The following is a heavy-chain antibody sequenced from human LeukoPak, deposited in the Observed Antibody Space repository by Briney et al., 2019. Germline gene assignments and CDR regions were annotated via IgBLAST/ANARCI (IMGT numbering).Heavy chain of an antibody. Sequence: GGSLRLSCATSGFTFTTFWMHWVRQAPGKGLVWVSRINHDGSSTNYADCVKGRFTISRDNAKNTVYLQMNSLRAEDTAVYYCVRDWGYDSSGYWQKYFDTWGQGTLVTVSS. CDR3: VRDWGYDSSGYWQKYFDT. J-gene: IGHJ4*02. CDR2: INHDGSST. CDR1: GFTFTTFW. V-gene: IGHV3-74*01. D-gene: IGHD3-22*01.